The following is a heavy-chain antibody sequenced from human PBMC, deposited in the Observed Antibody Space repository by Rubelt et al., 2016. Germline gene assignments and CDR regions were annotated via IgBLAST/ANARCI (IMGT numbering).Heavy chain of an antibody. V-gene: IGHV3-30*04. Sequence: GKGLEWVAVISYDGSNQYYADSVKGRFTISRDNSKNTLYLQMNSLRAEDTAVYYCARELWLDTAMVGAFDIWGQGTMVTVSS. J-gene: IGHJ3*02. CDR2: ISYDGSNQ. CDR3: ARELWLDTAMVGAFDI. D-gene: IGHD5-18*01.